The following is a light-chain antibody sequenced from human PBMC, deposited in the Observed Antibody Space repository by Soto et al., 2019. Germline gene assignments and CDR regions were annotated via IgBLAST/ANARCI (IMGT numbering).Light chain of an antibody. J-gene: IGLJ1*01. CDR1: NSDLGGYNY. CDR2: DVS. V-gene: IGLV2-14*03. CDR3: STYTTSNTRQIV. Sequence: QSLLTQPASTSGSPGQSITISCTGTNSDLGGYNYVPWYQHHPGKAPKLMIFDVSNRPSGVSNRFSGSKSGNTASLTISGLQPEDEADYYCSTYTTSNTRQIVFGTGTKVTVL.